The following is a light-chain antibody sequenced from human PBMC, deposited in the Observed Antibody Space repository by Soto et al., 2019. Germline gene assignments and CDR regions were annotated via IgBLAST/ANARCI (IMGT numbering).Light chain of an antibody. CDR1: TGAVTSGHW. Sequence: QAVVTQEPSLTVSPGGTVTLTCGSSTGAVTSGHWLHWFQQKPGQAPRTLIYDTSNKHSWTPARFSGSLLGGKAALTLSGAQPEDEADYYCLVIFTGGGEVFGTGTKVTVL. CDR2: DTS. V-gene: IGLV7-46*01. CDR3: LVIFTGGGEV. J-gene: IGLJ1*01.